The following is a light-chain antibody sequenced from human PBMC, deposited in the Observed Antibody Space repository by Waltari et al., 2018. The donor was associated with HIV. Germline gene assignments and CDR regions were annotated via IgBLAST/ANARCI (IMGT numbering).Light chain of an antibody. CDR1: QGISKY. CDR3: QQSYDSLRT. J-gene: IGKJ1*01. Sequence: DIQMTQSPSSVSASVGDRVTITCRASQGISKYVNWYQQKAGKAPKLLIYSASILQRGVPSSFSGSGSGTSFTLTINSLQSEDFATYYCQQSYDSLRTFGQGSKLEVK. V-gene: IGKV1-39*01. CDR2: SAS.